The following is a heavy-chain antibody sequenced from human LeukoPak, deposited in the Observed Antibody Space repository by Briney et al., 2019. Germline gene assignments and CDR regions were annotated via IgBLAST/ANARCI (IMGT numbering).Heavy chain of an antibody. D-gene: IGHD6-19*01. Sequence: GGSLRLSCAASGFTVSSKYMSWVRQAPGRGLEWVSVIYTGETTYYADSVKGRFTISRDNSKNTLYLQMDGLRVEDTAVYYCAKVGAVAAVENWGQGTLVTVSS. CDR1: GFTVSSKY. CDR3: AKVGAVAAVEN. CDR2: IYTGETT. V-gene: IGHV3-66*01. J-gene: IGHJ4*02.